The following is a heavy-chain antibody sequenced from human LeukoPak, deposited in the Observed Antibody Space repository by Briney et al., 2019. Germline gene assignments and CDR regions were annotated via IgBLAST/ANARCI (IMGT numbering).Heavy chain of an antibody. CDR1: GGSISSYY. Sequence: SETLSLTCTVSGGSISSYYWSWIRQPPGKGLEWIGYIYYSGSTNYNPSLKSRVTISVDTSKNQFSLKLSPVTAADTAVYYCARASYSYDINGWVPFDYWGQGTLVTVSS. CDR3: ARASYSYDINGWVPFDY. V-gene: IGHV4-59*08. J-gene: IGHJ4*02. D-gene: IGHD3-22*01. CDR2: IYYSGST.